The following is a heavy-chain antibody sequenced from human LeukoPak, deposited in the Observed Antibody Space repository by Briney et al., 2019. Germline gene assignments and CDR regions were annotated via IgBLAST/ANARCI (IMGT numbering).Heavy chain of an antibody. CDR3: ASPGAYY. CDR1: GFTFSRYA. Sequence: PGGSLRLSCAASGFTFSRYALHWVRQAPGKGLEYVSAISSNGGSTYYANSVKGRFTISRDNSKNTLYLQMGSLRAEDMAVYYCASPGAYYWGQGTLVTVSS. J-gene: IGHJ4*02. CDR2: ISSNGGST. V-gene: IGHV3-64*01.